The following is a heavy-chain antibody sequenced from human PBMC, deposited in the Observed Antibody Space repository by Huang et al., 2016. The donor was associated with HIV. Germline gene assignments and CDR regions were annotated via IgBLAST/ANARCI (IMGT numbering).Heavy chain of an antibody. CDR2: IYPGDSDT. V-gene: IGHV5-51*01. Sequence: EVQLVQSGAEVKKSGESLKISCKGSGYKFTSYWIGWVRQTPGKGREWMGIIYPGDSDTRYRPSFQGQVTISADKSISTAYLQWSSLKASDTAMYYCARQRAYGSTYADYWGQGTLVTVSS. CDR3: ARQRAYGSTYADY. CDR1: GYKFTSYW. J-gene: IGHJ4*02. D-gene: IGHD4-4*01.